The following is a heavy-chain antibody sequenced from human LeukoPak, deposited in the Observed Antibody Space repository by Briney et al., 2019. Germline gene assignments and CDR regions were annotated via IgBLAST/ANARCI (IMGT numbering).Heavy chain of an antibody. D-gene: IGHD3-3*01. V-gene: IGHV3-33*01. CDR1: GFTFSSYG. J-gene: IGHJ4*02. Sequence: GGSLRLSCAASGFTFSSYGMHWVRQAPGKGLEWVAVIWYDGSNKYYADSVKGRFTISRDNSKNTLYLQMNSLRAEDTAVYYCARDGLRFLEWLPMSWGQGTLVTVSS. CDR2: IWYDGSNK. CDR3: ARDGLRFLEWLPMS.